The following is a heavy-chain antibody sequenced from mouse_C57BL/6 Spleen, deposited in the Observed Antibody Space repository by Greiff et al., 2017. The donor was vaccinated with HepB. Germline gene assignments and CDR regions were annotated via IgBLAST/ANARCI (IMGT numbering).Heavy chain of an antibody. Sequence: QVQLKQPGAELVKPGASVKLSCKASGYTFTSYWMQWVKQRPGQGLEWIGEIDPSDSYTNYNQKFKGKATLTVDTSSSTAYMQLSSLTSEDSAVYYCARKFITTVVATDYWGQGTTLTVSS. CDR3: ARKFITTVVATDY. CDR2: IDPSDSYT. J-gene: IGHJ2*01. CDR1: GYTFTSYW. D-gene: IGHD1-1*01. V-gene: IGHV1-50*01.